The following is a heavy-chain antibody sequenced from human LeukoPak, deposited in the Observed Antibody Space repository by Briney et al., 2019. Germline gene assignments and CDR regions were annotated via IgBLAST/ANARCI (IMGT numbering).Heavy chain of an antibody. CDR1: GFTFSSYA. CDR2: ISSNGGNT. D-gene: IGHD1-26*01. Sequence: AGGSLRLSCSGSGFTFSSYAIHWVRQAPGKGLQYVSGISSNGGNTYNADSVKGRFTISRDNSKNTVDLQMSSLRAEDTAVYYCVKRSGLYFDYWGQGTLVTVSS. V-gene: IGHV3-64D*09. J-gene: IGHJ4*02. CDR3: VKRSGLYFDY.